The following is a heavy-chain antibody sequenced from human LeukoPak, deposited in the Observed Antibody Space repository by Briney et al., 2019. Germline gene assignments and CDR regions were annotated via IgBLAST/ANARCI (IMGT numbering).Heavy chain of an antibody. CDR1: GFTFSTYS. Sequence: GGSLRLSCAASGFTFSTYSMNWVRQAPGKGLEWVSSISTSSNYIYYADSVKGRFTISRDNAKNSLYLQMNSLRAEDTAVYYCARERYGSTWGQGTLVTVSS. CDR2: ISTSSNYI. D-gene: IGHD6-13*01. CDR3: ARERYGST. J-gene: IGHJ5*02. V-gene: IGHV3-21*01.